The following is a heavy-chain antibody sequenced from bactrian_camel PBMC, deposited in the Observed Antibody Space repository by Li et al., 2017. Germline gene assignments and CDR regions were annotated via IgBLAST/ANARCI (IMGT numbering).Heavy chain of an antibody. D-gene: IGHD4*01. V-gene: IGHV3S40*01. CDR2: IHSSGLYI. CDR1: GFTLSMYD. Sequence: VQLVESGGGSVQAGGSLRLSCGASGFTLSMYDMTWVRQAPGRVLEWVSGIHSSGLYIDYAPYVKGRFTVSRDNAKNTLTLQMTSLKPEDTALYYCATDFRYSDYTPFGYWGQGTQVTVS. J-gene: IGHJ6*01. CDR3: ATDFRYSDYTPFGY.